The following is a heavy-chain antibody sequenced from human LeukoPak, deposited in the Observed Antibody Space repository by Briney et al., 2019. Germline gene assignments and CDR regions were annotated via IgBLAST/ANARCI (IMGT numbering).Heavy chain of an antibody. Sequence: PGGSLRLSCVVSGFTVSSNYMTWVRQAPGKGLEWVSVIFSGGNSYYGDSVKGRFTISRDDSKNTLYLQMNSLRAEDTAVYYCAKSNVKYCSGGSCFDAFDIWGQGTMVTVSS. D-gene: IGHD2-15*01. CDR1: GFTVSSNY. V-gene: IGHV3-53*01. CDR3: AKSNVKYCSGGSCFDAFDI. J-gene: IGHJ3*02. CDR2: IFSGGNS.